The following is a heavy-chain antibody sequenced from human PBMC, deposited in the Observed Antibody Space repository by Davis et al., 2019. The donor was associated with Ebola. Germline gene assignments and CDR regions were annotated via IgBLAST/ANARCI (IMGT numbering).Heavy chain of an antibody. V-gene: IGHV1-69*04. Sequence: SVKASCKAEGGTFSSHGVSWVRQAPGQGLEWMGRIIPILGIADYAQNFQGRVTITADKSTSTAYMELSSLRSEDTAVYYCARGLQLLYVWGQGTLVTVSS. D-gene: IGHD2/OR15-2a*01. CDR1: GGTFSSHG. CDR2: IIPILGIA. J-gene: IGHJ3*01. CDR3: ARGLQLLYV.